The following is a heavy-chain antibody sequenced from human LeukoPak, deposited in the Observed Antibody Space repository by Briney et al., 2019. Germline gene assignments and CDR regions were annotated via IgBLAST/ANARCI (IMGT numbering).Heavy chain of an antibody. D-gene: IGHD5-24*01. CDR3: ARVRKWLQPSYYYYYYMDV. V-gene: IGHV4-34*01. J-gene: IGHJ6*03. CDR1: GGSFSGYY. Sequence: PSETLSLTCAVYGGSFSGYYWSWIRQPPGKGLEWIGEINHSGSTNYNPSLKSRVTISVDTSENQFSLKLSSVTAADTAVYYCARVRKWLQPSYYYYYYMDVWGKGTTVTVSS. CDR2: INHSGST.